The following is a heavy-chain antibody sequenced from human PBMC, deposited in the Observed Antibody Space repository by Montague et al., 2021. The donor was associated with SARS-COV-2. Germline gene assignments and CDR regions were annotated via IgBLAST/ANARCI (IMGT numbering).Heavy chain of an antibody. CDR3: AREVRYYYDSSGPGAFDI. CDR1: GGSISSYY. D-gene: IGHD3-22*01. J-gene: IGHJ3*02. V-gene: IGHV4-59*12. CDR2: IYYSGST. Sequence: SETLSLTCTVSGGSISSYYCSWIWQPPGKGQELVGIIYYSGSTNYYPPLNITVTISVDTSKDQFYLKLNSVTAADTAVYYCAREVRYYYDSSGPGAFDIWGQGTMVTVSS.